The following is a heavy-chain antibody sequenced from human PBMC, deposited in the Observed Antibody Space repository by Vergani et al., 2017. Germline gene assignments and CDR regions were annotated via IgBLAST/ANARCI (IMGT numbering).Heavy chain of an antibody. J-gene: IGHJ3*02. D-gene: IGHD3-3*01. V-gene: IGHV3-15*01. CDR3: TTEKRFAYYDFWSGYYPACDI. Sequence: EVQLVESGGGLVKPGGSLRLSCAASGFTFSNAWMSWVRQAPGKGLEWVGRIKSKTDGGTTDYAAPVKGRFTISRDDSKNTLYLQMNSLKTEDTAVYYCTTEKRFAYYDFWSGYYPACDIWGQGTMVTVSS. CDR1: GFTFSNAW. CDR2: IKSKTDGGTT.